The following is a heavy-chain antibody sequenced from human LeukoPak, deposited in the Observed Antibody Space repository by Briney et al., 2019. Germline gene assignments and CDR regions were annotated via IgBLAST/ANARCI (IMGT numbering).Heavy chain of an antibody. D-gene: IGHD3-10*01. J-gene: IGHJ4*02. V-gene: IGHV3-30*04. CDR3: ATVRGGSGTYYNDY. CDR1: GFTFSSYS. Sequence: GGSLRLSCAASGFTFSSYSMHWVRQTPGKGLEWVATISYDGSNENYADAVKGRFTISRDNSKNTLYLQMNSLRAEDTSVYYCATVRGGSGTYYNDYWGQGTLVTVSS. CDR2: ISYDGSNE.